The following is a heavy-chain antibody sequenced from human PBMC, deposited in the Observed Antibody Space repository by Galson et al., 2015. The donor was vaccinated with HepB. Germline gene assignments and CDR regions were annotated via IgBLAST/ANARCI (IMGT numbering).Heavy chain of an antibody. CDR3: ARFGVDILTGYYINDY. J-gene: IGHJ4*02. CDR2: ISSSSSYI. D-gene: IGHD3-9*01. Sequence: SLRLSCAASGFTFSSYSMNWVRQAPGKGLEWVSSISSSSSYIYYADSVKGRFTISRDNAKNPLYLQMNSLRAEDTAVYYCARFGVDILTGYYINDYWGQGTLVTVSS. V-gene: IGHV3-21*01. CDR1: GFTFSSYS.